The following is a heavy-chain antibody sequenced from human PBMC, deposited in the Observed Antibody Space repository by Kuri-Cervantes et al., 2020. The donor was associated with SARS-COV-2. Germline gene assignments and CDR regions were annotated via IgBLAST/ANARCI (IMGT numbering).Heavy chain of an antibody. CDR2: IYYSGST. D-gene: IGHD4-23*01. CDR1: GGSFSGYY. CDR3: ARDGGNPYNWFDP. J-gene: IGHJ5*02. Sequence: SQTLSLTCAVYGGSFSGYYWSWIRQHPGKGLEWIGYIYYSGSTYYNPSLKSRVTISVDTSKNQFSLKLSSVTAADTAVYYCARDGGNPYNWFDPWGQGNLVHVAS. V-gene: IGHV4-31*02.